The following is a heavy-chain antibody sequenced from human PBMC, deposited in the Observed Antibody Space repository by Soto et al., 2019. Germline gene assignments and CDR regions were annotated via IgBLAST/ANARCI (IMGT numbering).Heavy chain of an antibody. V-gene: IGHV1-69*13. CDR1: GGTFSSYA. J-gene: IGHJ6*02. Sequence: SVKVSCKASGGTFSSYAISWVRQAPGQGLEWMGGIIPIFGAANYAQKFQGRVTITADESTSTAYMELSSLRSEDTAVYYCAREAIVVVTYYYYGMDVWGQGTTVTVSS. CDR2: IIPIFGAA. CDR3: AREAIVVVTYYYYGMDV. D-gene: IGHD3-22*01.